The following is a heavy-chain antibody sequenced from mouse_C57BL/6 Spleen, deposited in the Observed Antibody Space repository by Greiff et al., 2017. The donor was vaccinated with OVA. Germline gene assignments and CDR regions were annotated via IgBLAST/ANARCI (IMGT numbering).Heavy chain of an antibody. D-gene: IGHD2-1*01. Sequence: QVQLQQPGTELVKPGASVKLSCKASGYTFTSYWMHWVKQRPGQGLEWIGNINPSNGGTNYNEKFKSKATLTVDKSSSTAYMQLSSLTSEDSAVYYGARSRGNYWYFDVWGTGTTVTVSS. CDR1: GYTFTSYW. J-gene: IGHJ1*03. CDR2: INPSNGGT. CDR3: ARSRGNYWYFDV. V-gene: IGHV1-53*01.